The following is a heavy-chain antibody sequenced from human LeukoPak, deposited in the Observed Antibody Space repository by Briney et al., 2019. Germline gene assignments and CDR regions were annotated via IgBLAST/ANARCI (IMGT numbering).Heavy chain of an antibody. J-gene: IGHJ4*02. CDR2: ISYDGSNK. Sequence: PGRSLRLSCAASGFTFSSYAMHWVRQAPGKGLEWVAVISYDGSNKYYADSVKGRFTISRDNSKNTLYLQMNSLRAEDTAVYYCAREVEMATIVDWGQGTLVTVSS. CDR1: GFTFSSYA. CDR3: AREVEMATIVD. V-gene: IGHV3-30-3*01. D-gene: IGHD5-24*01.